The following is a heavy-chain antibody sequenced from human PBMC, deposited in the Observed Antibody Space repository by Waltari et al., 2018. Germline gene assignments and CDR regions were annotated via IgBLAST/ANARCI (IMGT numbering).Heavy chain of an antibody. CDR2: INHSGST. D-gene: IGHD6-6*01. J-gene: IGHJ6*03. Sequence: QVQLQQWGAGLLKPSETLSLTCAVYGGSFSGYYWSWIRPPQGKGLEWIGEINHSGSTNYNPSLKSRVTISVDTSKNQFSLKLSSVTAADTAVYYCARGNEYSSSYYYYYYMDVWGKGTTVTVSS. CDR1: GGSFSGYY. CDR3: ARGNEYSSSYYYYYYMDV. V-gene: IGHV4-34*01.